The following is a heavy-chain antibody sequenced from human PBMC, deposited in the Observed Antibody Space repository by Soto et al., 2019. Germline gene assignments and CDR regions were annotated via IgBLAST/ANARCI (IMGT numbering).Heavy chain of an antibody. J-gene: IGHJ6*02. CDR2: MNPNSGNT. CDR3: ASEQGYSSSPPSYYYGMDV. V-gene: IGHV1-8*01. Sequence: ASVKVSCKASGYTFTSYDINWVRQATGQGLEWMGWMNPNSGNTGYAQKFQGRVTMTRNTSISTAYMELSSLRSEDTAVYYCASEQGYSSSPPSYYYGMDVWRQRTTVTVSS. CDR1: GYTFTSYD. D-gene: IGHD6-6*01.